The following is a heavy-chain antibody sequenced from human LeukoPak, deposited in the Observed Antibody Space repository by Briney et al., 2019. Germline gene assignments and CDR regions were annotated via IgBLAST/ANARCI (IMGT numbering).Heavy chain of an antibody. D-gene: IGHD2-15*01. CDR1: GFPFSSYA. Sequence: GGSLRLSCSASGFPFSSYAMHWVRQAPGKGLEYVSAISDSGGSTYYADSVKGRLTISRDNSMNTLYLQMSSLRAEDTAVYFCVRGYSFGPYGMDVWGQGTTVTVSS. CDR2: ISDSGGST. J-gene: IGHJ6*02. V-gene: IGHV3-64D*09. CDR3: VRGYSFGPYGMDV.